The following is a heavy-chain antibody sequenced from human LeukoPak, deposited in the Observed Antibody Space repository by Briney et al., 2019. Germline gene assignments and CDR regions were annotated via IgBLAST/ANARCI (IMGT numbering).Heavy chain of an antibody. CDR2: ISSDGSST. J-gene: IGHJ4*02. D-gene: IGHD4/OR15-4a*01. CDR3: ARELTSDY. CDR1: GFTFSSFW. Sequence: PGGSLRLSCVVSGFTFSSFWMHWVRQAPGKGLVWVSHISSDGSSTNYADSVKGRFTISRDNARNTLYLQMNSLRAEDTAVYYCARELTSDYWGQGTLVTVSS. V-gene: IGHV3-74*01.